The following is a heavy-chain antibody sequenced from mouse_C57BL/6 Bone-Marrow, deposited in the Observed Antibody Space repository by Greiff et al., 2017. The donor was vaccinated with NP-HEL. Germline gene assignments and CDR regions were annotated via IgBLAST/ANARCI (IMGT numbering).Heavy chain of an antibody. CDR3: ARCEGFSSTLYYFDY. CDR2: IYPGDGDT. J-gene: IGHJ2*01. V-gene: IGHV1-82*01. D-gene: IGHD3-3*01. CDR1: GYAFSSSW. Sequence: QVQLQQSGPELVKPGASVKISCKASGYAFSSSWMNWVKQRPGKGLEWIGRIYPGDGDTNYNGKFKGKATLTADKSSSTAYMQLSSLTSEDSAVYFCARCEGFSSTLYYFDYWGQGTTLTVSS.